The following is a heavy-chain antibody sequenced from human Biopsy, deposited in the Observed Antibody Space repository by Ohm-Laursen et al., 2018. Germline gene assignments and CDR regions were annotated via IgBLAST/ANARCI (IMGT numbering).Heavy chain of an antibody. V-gene: IGHV4-31*03. D-gene: IGHD3-3*01. Sequence: SQTLSLTCCVSGASVKTSGYFWAWIRQRPGKGLEWIGYISYNERTHYNPSLTSRLAISFDTSNNRISLQLRSVSVADTAVYYCVRRTLFTHYFDFWGPGTLVTVSS. CDR2: ISYNERT. CDR3: VRRTLFTHYFDF. CDR1: GASVKTSGYF. J-gene: IGHJ4*02.